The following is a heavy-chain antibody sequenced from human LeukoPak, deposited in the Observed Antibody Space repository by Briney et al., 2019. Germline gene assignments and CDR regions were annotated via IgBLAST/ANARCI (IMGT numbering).Heavy chain of an antibody. J-gene: IGHJ5*02. Sequence: SETLSLTCTVSGGSISSGDYYWSWIRQPPGKGLGWIGYIYYSGSTYYNPSLKSRVTISVDTSKNQFSLKLSSVTAADTAVYYCARDGVAYCGGDCYNWFDPWGQGTLVTVSS. CDR3: ARDGVAYCGGDCYNWFDP. CDR2: IYYSGST. V-gene: IGHV4-30-4*01. CDR1: GGSISSGDYY. D-gene: IGHD2-21*02.